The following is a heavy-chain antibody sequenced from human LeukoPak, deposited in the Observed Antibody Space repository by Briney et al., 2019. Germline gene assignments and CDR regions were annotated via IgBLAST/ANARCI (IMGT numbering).Heavy chain of an antibody. J-gene: IGHJ4*02. V-gene: IGHV4-30-2*02. Sequence: PSETLSLTCAVSGGSISSGGYSRSWIRQPPGKGLEWIGRIYTSGSTNYNPSLKSRVTISVDRSKNQFSLKLSSVTAADTAVYFCAKSGNPYDFLTSWGQGTLVTVSS. CDR1: GGSISSGGYS. CDR2: IYTSGST. D-gene: IGHD3-9*01. CDR3: AKSGNPYDFLTS.